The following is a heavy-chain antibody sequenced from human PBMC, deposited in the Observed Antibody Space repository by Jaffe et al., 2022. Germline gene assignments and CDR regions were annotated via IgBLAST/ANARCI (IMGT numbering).Heavy chain of an antibody. V-gene: IGHV1-69*05. J-gene: IGHJ6*03. CDR3: ARVAIGYSSSWSYYYMDV. Sequence: QVQLVQSGAEVKKPGSSVKVSCKASGGTFSSYAISWVRQAPGQGLEWMGGIIPIFGTANYAQKFQGRVTITTDESTSTAYMELSSLRSEDTAVYYCARVAIGYSSSWSYYYMDVWGKGTTVTVSS. CDR1: GGTFSSYA. CDR2: IIPIFGTA. D-gene: IGHD6-13*01.